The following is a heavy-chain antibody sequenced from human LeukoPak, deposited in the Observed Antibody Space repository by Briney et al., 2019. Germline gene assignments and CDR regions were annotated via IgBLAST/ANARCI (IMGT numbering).Heavy chain of an antibody. CDR3: ARGVWGNWNYFDY. D-gene: IGHD1-20*01. V-gene: IGHV4-34*01. CDR1: GGSFSGYY. Sequence: SETLSLTCAVYGGSFSGYYWSWIRQPPGKELEWIGEINHSGSTNYNPSLKSRVTISVDTSKNQFSLKLSSVTAADTAVYYCARGVWGNWNYFDYWGQGTLVTVSS. J-gene: IGHJ4*02. CDR2: INHSGST.